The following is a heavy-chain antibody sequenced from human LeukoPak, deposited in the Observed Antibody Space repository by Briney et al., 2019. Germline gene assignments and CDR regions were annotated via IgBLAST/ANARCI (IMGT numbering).Heavy chain of an antibody. CDR1: GASVSGSNYY. V-gene: IGHV4-39*07. CDR2: IYSSGST. CDR3: ARGLNNRKSGRRFDVFEI. D-gene: IGHD1-14*01. Sequence: PSETLSLTCAVSGASVSGSNYYWGWIRQPPGKGLEWIGNIYSSGSTYYNASLQSRVTISIDTSKNQFSLRLNSVTAADTAVYYCARGLNNRKSGRRFDVFEIWGQGTMVTVSS. J-gene: IGHJ3*02.